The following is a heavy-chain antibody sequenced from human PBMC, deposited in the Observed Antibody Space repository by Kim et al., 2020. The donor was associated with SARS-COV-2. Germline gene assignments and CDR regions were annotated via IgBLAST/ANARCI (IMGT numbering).Heavy chain of an antibody. CDR2: IYYSGST. CDR1: GGSISSSSYY. D-gene: IGHD2-21*01. J-gene: IGHJ5*02. Sequence: SETLSLTCTVSGGSISSSSYYWGWIRQPPGKGLEWIGSIYYSGSTYYNPSLKSRVTISVDTSKNQFSLKLSSVTAADTAVYYCARLSTVVNPGRPRARFDPWGQGTLVTVSS. V-gene: IGHV4-39*01. CDR3: ARLSTVVNPGRPRARFDP.